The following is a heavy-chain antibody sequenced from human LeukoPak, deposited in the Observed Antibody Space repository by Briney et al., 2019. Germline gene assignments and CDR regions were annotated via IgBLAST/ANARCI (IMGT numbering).Heavy chain of an antibody. Sequence: SETLSLTCTVSGGSISTSSYYWGWIRQPPGKGLECIGNIYYSGSTYYNPPLKSRVTISVDKSKNQFSLKLSSVTAADTAVYYCARVLRGGLEYFDYWGQGTLVTVSS. CDR1: GGSISTSSYY. V-gene: IGHV4-39*07. J-gene: IGHJ4*02. CDR2: IYYSGST. CDR3: ARVLRGGLEYFDY.